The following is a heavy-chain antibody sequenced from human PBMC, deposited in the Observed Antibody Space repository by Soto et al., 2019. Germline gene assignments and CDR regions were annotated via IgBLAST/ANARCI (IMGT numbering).Heavy chain of an antibody. J-gene: IGHJ6*02. CDR2: ISRSGDVI. Sequence: GGSLRLSCAGSGFTFSSYEMNWVRQAPGKGLEWVSYISRSGDVIYYADSVKGRFTVSRDNAKNSLYLQMNSLRAEDTAVYYRAKRGDIVEVSRTFVGYGMDVWRQGTTVTVSS. V-gene: IGHV3-48*03. CDR3: AKRGDIVEVSRTFVGYGMDV. D-gene: IGHD2-2*01. CDR1: GFTFSSYE.